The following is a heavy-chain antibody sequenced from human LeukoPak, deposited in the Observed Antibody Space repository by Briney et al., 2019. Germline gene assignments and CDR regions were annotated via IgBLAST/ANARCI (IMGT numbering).Heavy chain of an antibody. CDR3: ARDGGDGDYVLGY. D-gene: IGHD4-17*01. Sequence: GASVNVSCTASGYTFTGYYMHWVRQAPGQGLEWMGWINPNSGGTNYAQKFQGRVTMTRDTSISTAYMELSRLRPDDTAVYYCARDGGDGDYVLGYWGQGTLVTVSS. V-gene: IGHV1-2*02. CDR1: GYTFTGYY. J-gene: IGHJ4*02. CDR2: INPNSGGT.